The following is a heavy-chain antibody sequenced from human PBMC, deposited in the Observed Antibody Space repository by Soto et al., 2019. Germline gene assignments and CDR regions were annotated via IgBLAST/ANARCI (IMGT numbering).Heavy chain of an antibody. J-gene: IGHJ4*02. V-gene: IGHV3-11*06. CDR3: ARERYSNYVDY. CDR2: ISSSSSYT. Sequence: GGSLRLSCAASGFTFSYYYMSWIRQAPGKGLEWVSYISSSSSYTNYADSVKGRFTISRDNAKNSLYLQMNSLRAEDTAVYYCARERYSNYVDYWGQGTLVTVSS. CDR1: GFTFSYYY. D-gene: IGHD4-4*01.